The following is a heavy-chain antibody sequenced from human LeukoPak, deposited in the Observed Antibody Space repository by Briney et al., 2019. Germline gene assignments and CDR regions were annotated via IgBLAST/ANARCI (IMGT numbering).Heavy chain of an antibody. CDR2: ISSSSSYI. J-gene: IGHJ4*02. CDR3: ARGEWYYGSGSYSFFDY. Sequence: GGSLRLSCAASGFTFSSYSMNWVRQAPGKGLEWVSSISSSSSYIYYADSVKGRFTISRDNAKNSLYLQMNSLRAEDTAVYYCARGEWYYGSGSYSFFDYWGQGTLVTVSS. D-gene: IGHD3-10*01. V-gene: IGHV3-21*01. CDR1: GFTFSSYS.